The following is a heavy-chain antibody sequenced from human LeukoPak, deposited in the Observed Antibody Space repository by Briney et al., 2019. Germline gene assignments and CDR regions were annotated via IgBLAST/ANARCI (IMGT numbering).Heavy chain of an antibody. CDR1: GFTFSSYE. V-gene: IGHV3-48*03. J-gene: IGHJ6*02. D-gene: IGHD5-12*01. CDR2: ISSSGSTI. Sequence: GGSLRLSCAASGFTFSSYEMNWVRQAPGKGLEWVSYISSSGSTIYYADSVKGRFTISRDNAKNSLYLQMNSLRAEDTAVYYCARVREDSGLWDYYYYGMDVWGLGTTVTVSS. CDR3: ARVREDSGLWDYYYYGMDV.